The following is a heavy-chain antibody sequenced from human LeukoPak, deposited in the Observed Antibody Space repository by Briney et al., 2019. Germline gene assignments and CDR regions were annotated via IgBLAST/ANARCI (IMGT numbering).Heavy chain of an antibody. CDR3: ARLIPIDIVKGIDY. D-gene: IGHD2-15*01. V-gene: IGHV3-48*04. CDR2: ISSSSSTI. J-gene: IGHJ4*02. CDR1: GFTFNSYS. Sequence: PGGSLRLSCAASGFTFNSYSMNWVRQAPGKGLEWVSYISSSSSTIYYADSVKGRFTISRDNAKNSLYLQMNSLRAEDTAVYYCARLIPIDIVKGIDYWGQGTLVTVSS.